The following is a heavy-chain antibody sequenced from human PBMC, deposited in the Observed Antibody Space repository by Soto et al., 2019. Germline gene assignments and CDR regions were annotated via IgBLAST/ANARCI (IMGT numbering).Heavy chain of an antibody. CDR3: ARDLSVVSYYYDSSGYNY. D-gene: IGHD3-22*01. CDR2: ISAYNGNT. J-gene: IGHJ4*02. V-gene: IGHV1-18*04. CDR1: GYTFTSYG. Sequence: QVQLWQSGAEVKKPGASVKVSCKASGYTFTSYGISWARQAPGQGLEGMGWISAYNGNTNYAQKLQGRVTMTTDTSPSTAYMELRSLRSDDTAVYYCARDLSVVSYYYDSSGYNYWGQGTLVTVSS.